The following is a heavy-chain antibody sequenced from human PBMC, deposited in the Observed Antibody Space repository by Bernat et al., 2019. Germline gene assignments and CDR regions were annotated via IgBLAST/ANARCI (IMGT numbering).Heavy chain of an antibody. CDR2: ISYDGSNK. V-gene: IGHV3-30-3*01. J-gene: IGHJ4*02. CDR3: ARDLDPMIVVVITTEMFDY. D-gene: IGHD3-22*01. CDR1: GFTFSSYA. Sequence: QVQLVESGGGVVQPGRSLRLSCAVSGFTFSSYAMHWVRQAPGKGLEWVAVISYDGSNKYYADSVKGRFTISRDNSKNTLYLQMNSLRAEDTAVYYCARDLDPMIVVVITTEMFDYWGQGTLVTVSS.